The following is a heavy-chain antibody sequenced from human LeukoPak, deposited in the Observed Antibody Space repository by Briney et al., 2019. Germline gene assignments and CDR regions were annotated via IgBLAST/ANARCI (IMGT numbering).Heavy chain of an antibody. V-gene: IGHV1-2*02. J-gene: IGHJ3*02. CDR1: RYTFTGYY. CDR3: ARGGYSYDSSGTAFDM. D-gene: IGHD3-22*01. CDR2: VNPNTGGA. Sequence: ASVKVSCKASRYTFTGYYIHWVRQAPGQGLEWMGWVNPNTGGANYVQKFQGRVTMTRDTSISTAYMELSSLRSDDTAVYYCARGGYSYDSSGTAFDMWGQGTMVTDSS.